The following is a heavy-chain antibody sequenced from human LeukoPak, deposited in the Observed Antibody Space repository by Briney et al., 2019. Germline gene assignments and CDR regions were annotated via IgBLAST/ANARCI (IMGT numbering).Heavy chain of an antibody. J-gene: IGHJ6*03. CDR3: ARHGPRVPYDFWSGYLPYHYMDV. CDR1: GGSISSSSYY. CDR2: IYYSGST. D-gene: IGHD3-3*01. Sequence: SETLSLTCTVSGGSISSSSYYWGWIRQPPGKGLEWIGSIYYSGSTYYNPSLKSRVTISVDTSKNQFSLKLSSVTAADTAVYYCARHGPRVPYDFWSGYLPYHYMDVWGRGTTVTVSS. V-gene: IGHV4-39*01.